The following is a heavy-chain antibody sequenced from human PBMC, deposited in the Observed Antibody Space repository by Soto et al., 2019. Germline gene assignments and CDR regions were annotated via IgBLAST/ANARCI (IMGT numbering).Heavy chain of an antibody. CDR2: IFYIGRT. CDR3: ARSSQSTVTTFGY. V-gene: IGHV4-31*03. D-gene: IGHD4-17*01. CDR1: GGSISSGGYS. J-gene: IGHJ4*02. Sequence: QVQLQESAPGLVKPSQTLSLTCTVSGGSISSGGYSWSWIRQHPGKALDWIGYIFYIGRTYYNPSLKSRVTISVATSKNQFSLKLSSVTAADTAVYYCARSSQSTVTTFGYWGQGTLVTVSS.